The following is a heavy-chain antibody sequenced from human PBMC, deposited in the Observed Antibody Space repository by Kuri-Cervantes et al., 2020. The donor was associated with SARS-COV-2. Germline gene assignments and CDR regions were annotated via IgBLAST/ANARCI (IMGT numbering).Heavy chain of an antibody. Sequence: SVKVSCKASGCTFSSYAISWVRQAPGQGLEWMGGNIPIFGTANYAQKLQGRVTITADESTSIAYMELSSLRSEDSAIYYCARDLGDWTPDGFDIWGQGTMVTVSS. D-gene: IGHD2-21*02. CDR3: ARDLGDWTPDGFDI. J-gene: IGHJ3*02. CDR1: GCTFSSYA. V-gene: IGHV1-69*13. CDR2: NIPIFGTA.